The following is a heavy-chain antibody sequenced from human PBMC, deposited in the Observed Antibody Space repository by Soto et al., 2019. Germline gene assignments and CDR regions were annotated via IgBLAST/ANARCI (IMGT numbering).Heavy chain of an antibody. D-gene: IGHD5-12*01. CDR2: IYYSGST. Sequence: SETLSLTCTVSGGSISSSSYYWGWIRQPPGKGLEWIGSIYYSGSTYYNPSLKSRVTISVDTSKNQFSLKLSSVTAADTAVYYCARRSRLRLQNWFDPWGQGTLVTVSS. J-gene: IGHJ5*02. CDR3: ARRSRLRLQNWFDP. CDR1: GGSISSSSYY. V-gene: IGHV4-39*01.